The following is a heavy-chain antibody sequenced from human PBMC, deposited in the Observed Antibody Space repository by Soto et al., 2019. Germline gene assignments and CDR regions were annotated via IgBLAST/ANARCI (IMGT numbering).Heavy chain of an antibody. CDR1: GFTFSDYA. V-gene: IGHV3-30*18. CDR3: AKGGRQRLVTSDFNY. Sequence: VQLVESGGGVVQPGRSLRLSCAASGFTFSDYAMHWVRQAPGKGLEWVAVVSHDGRNTQYADSVKGRFTISRDSSKNTVSLEMTSLRAEDRAVYYCAKGGRQRLVTSDFNYWGQGALVTVSS. J-gene: IGHJ4*02. D-gene: IGHD6-19*01. CDR2: VSHDGRNT.